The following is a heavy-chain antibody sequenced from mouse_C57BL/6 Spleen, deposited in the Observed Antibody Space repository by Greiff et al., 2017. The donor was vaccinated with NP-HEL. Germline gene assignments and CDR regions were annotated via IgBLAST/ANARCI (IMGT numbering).Heavy chain of an antibody. CDR3: ARDRDYGSSSLDY. J-gene: IGHJ2*01. CDR2: ISDGGSYT. V-gene: IGHV5-4*01. Sequence: EVKLVESGGGLVKPGGSLKLSCAASGFTFSSYAMSWVRQTPEKRLEWVATISDGGSYTYYPDNVKGRFTISRDNAKNNLYLQMSHLKSEDTAMYYCARDRDYGSSSLDYWGQGTTLTVSS. D-gene: IGHD1-1*01. CDR1: GFTFSSYA.